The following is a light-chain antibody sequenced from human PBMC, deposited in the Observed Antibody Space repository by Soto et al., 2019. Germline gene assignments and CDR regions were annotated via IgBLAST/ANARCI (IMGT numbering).Light chain of an antibody. CDR2: EVN. V-gene: IGLV2-14*01. CDR1: SSDVGGYNY. Sequence: QSALTQPASVSGSPGQSITISCTGTSSDVGGYNYVSWYQQHPGKAPKLMIYEVNYRPSGVSNRFSGSKSGNTASLTISGLQAEDEADYYCSSYTSSSTGVFGTRTKLTVL. J-gene: IGLJ1*01. CDR3: SSYTSSSTGV.